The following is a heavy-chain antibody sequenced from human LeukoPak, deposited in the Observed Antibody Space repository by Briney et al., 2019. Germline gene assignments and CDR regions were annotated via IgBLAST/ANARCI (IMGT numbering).Heavy chain of an antibody. CDR1: GFTFSDYA. CDR2: ISISGDNT. Sequence: GGSLRLSCAASGFTFSDYAMSWVRQGPGKGLQWVSTISISGDNTYYADSVKSRFTISRDNSKNTLYLQMNSLRAEDTGVCYCAKPGYYLGLVLRWGIFDYWGQETLVTVSS. D-gene: IGHD3-10*01. CDR3: AKPGYYLGLVLRWGIFDY. V-gene: IGHV3-23*01. J-gene: IGHJ4*02.